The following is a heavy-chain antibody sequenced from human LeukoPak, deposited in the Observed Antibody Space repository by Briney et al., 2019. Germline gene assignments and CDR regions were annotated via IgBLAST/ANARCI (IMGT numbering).Heavy chain of an antibody. J-gene: IGHJ4*02. D-gene: IGHD3-22*01. CDR3: ATSITMIVVVTDY. Sequence: GGSLRLSCAASGFTFSSYAMSWVRQAPGKGLEWFSAISGSGGSTYYADSVKGRLTISRDNSKNTLHLQMNSLRAEDTAVYYCATSITMIVVVTDYWGQGTLVTVSS. CDR1: GFTFSSYA. CDR2: ISGSGGST. V-gene: IGHV3-23*01.